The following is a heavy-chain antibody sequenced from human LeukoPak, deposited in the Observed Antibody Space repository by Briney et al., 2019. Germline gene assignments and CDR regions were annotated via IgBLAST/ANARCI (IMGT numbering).Heavy chain of an antibody. J-gene: IGHJ3*02. Sequence: GASVKVSCKASGYTFTSYDINWVRQATGQGLEWMGWMNPNSGNTGYAQKFQGRVTMTRSTSISTAYMELSSLGSEDTAVYYCAFLDDRLDAAFDIWGQGTMVTVSS. CDR2: MNPNSGNT. CDR1: GYTFTSYD. D-gene: IGHD2/OR15-2a*01. CDR3: AFLDDRLDAAFDI. V-gene: IGHV1-8*01.